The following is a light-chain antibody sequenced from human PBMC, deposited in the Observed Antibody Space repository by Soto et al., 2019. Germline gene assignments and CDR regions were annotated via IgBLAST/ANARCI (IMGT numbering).Light chain of an antibody. V-gene: IGKV3-11*01. CDR2: DAS. J-gene: IGKJ4*01. CDR3: QQRSNWPPRVT. Sequence: EIVLTQSPATLSLSPGERATLSCRASQSVSSYLAWYQQKPGQAPRLLIYDASNRATGIPARFSGSGSGTGFTLTISSLEPEDFAVYDCQQRSNWPPRVTFGGGTKVEIK. CDR1: QSVSSY.